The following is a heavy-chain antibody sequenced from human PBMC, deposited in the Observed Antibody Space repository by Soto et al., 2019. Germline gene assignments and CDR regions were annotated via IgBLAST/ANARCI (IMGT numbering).Heavy chain of an antibody. D-gene: IGHD2-15*01. CDR3: ARGNPHRVVAAPNYYYYGMDV. V-gene: IGHV1-8*01. Sequence: ASVKVSCKASGYTFTSYDINWVRQATGQGLEWMGWMNPNSGNTGYAQKFQGRVTMTRNTSISTAYMELSSLRSEDTAVYYCARGNPHRVVAAPNYYYYGMDVWGQGTTVTVSS. J-gene: IGHJ6*02. CDR2: MNPNSGNT. CDR1: GYTFTSYD.